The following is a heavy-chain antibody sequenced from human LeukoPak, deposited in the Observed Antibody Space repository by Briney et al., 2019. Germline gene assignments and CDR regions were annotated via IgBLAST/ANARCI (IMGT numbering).Heavy chain of an antibody. CDR3: ARVQITMVQQAKFDY. CDR1: GYTFTGYY. J-gene: IGHJ4*02. CDR2: INPNGGGT. D-gene: IGHD3-10*01. V-gene: IGHV1-2*02. Sequence: GASVKVSCKASGYTFTGYYMHWVRPAPGQXVEWMGWINPNGGGTNYAQKFQDRVTMTRDTSISTAYMELSRLRSDDTAVYYCARVQITMVQQAKFDYWGQGTLVTVSS.